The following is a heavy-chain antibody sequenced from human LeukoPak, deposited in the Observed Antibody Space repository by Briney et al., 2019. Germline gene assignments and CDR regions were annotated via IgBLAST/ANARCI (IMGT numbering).Heavy chain of an antibody. CDR1: GDSISGYY. Sequence: PSETLSLTCTVSGDSISGYYWSWIRQPPGKGLECIGCIYDSGSTNYNPSLKSRVTMSVDTSKNQFSLKLSSVTAADTAVYYCARTVVIALSNYYYYYMDVWGKGTTVTVSS. CDR2: IYDSGST. D-gene: IGHD2-21*01. J-gene: IGHJ6*03. V-gene: IGHV4-59*12. CDR3: ARTVVIALSNYYYYYMDV.